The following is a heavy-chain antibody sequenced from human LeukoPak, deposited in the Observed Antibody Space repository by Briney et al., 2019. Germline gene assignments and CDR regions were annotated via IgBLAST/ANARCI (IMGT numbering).Heavy chain of an antibody. J-gene: IGHJ3*02. V-gene: IGHV4-59*08. CDR3: ARAVADAFDI. CDR2: IYYSGST. D-gene: IGHD6-19*01. CDR1: GGTISSYY. Sequence: PSETLSLTCTVSGGTISSYYWSWIRQPPGKGLEWIGYIYYSGSTNYNPSLKSRVTISVDTSKNQFSLKLSSVTAADTAVYYCARAVADAFDIWGQGTMVTVSS.